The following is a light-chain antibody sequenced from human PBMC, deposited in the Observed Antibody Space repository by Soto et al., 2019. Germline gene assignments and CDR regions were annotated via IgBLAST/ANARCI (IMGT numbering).Light chain of an antibody. CDR3: QQYGRSSLT. Sequence: EIVMTQSPATLSVSPGERATLFCRASQSVGRTLAWYQQKPGQSPRLLVYGASTRANGTPARFSGSGSGTEFTLTISSLQPEDVAVYYCQQYGRSSLTFGPGTKVDIK. CDR1: QSVGRT. CDR2: GAS. V-gene: IGKV3-15*01. J-gene: IGKJ3*01.